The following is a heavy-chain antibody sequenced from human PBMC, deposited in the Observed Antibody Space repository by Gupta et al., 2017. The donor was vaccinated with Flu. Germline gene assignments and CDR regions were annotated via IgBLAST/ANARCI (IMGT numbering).Heavy chain of an antibody. D-gene: IGHD3-10*01. Sequence: EVQLVESGGGLVKPGGSLRLSCAASGFTFSSYSMNWIRQAPGKGLEWVSSISSSSSYIYYADSVKGRFTISRGNAKNSLYLQMNSLRTEDTAVYYCARDLYYGSGSYRYYYYYGMDVWGQGTTVTVSS. CDR2: ISSSSSYI. CDR3: ARDLYYGSGSYRYYYYYGMDV. V-gene: IGHV3-21*01. J-gene: IGHJ6*02. CDR1: GFTFSSYS.